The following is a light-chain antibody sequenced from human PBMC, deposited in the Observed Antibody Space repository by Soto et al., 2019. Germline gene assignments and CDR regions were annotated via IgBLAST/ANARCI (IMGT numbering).Light chain of an antibody. CDR3: SSYTSSITLGV. Sequence: QSVLTQPASVSGSPGQSITISCTGTSSDVGGYNYVSWYQQHPGKAPKLMIYDVSNRPSGVSNRFSGSKSGNTASPTISGLQAEDEADYYCSSYTSSITLGVFGTGTKVTVL. CDR2: DVS. CDR1: SSDVGGYNY. J-gene: IGLJ1*01. V-gene: IGLV2-14*01.